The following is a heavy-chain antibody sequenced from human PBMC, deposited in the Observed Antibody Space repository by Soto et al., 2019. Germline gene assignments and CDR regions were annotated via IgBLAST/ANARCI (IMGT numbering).Heavy chain of an antibody. D-gene: IGHD6-19*01. J-gene: IGHJ5*02. Sequence: PSETLSLTCTVSGGSISSYYWSWIRQPPGKGLEWIGYIYYSGSTNYNPSLKSRVTISVDTSKNQFSLKLSSVTAADTAVYYCARSAPAFSGWLNWFDPWGQGTLVTVSS. CDR2: IYYSGST. CDR3: ARSAPAFSGWLNWFDP. V-gene: IGHV4-59*01. CDR1: GGSISSYY.